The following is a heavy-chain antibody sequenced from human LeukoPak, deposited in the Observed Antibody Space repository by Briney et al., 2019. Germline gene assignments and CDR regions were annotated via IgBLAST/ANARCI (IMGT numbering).Heavy chain of an antibody. CDR3: ATGLTIQGAFDI. V-gene: IGHV1-58*01. Sequence: SVKVSCKASGFTFISSGVQWVRQARGQRLEWIGWLVVGRGNTNYAQNFQERVTITRDMSTSTAYMELSSLRSEDTAMYYCATGLTIQGAFDIWGQGTMVTVSS. CDR1: GFTFISSG. J-gene: IGHJ3*02. D-gene: IGHD3-3*01. CDR2: LVVGRGNT.